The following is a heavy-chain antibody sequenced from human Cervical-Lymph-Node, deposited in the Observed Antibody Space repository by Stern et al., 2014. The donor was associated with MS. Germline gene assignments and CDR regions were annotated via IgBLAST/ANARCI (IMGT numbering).Heavy chain of an antibody. J-gene: IGHJ4*02. CDR1: GFTFSRYG. CDR2: IAYDVNHT. CDR3: ARDYEDTSMLFDH. Sequence: QVQLVESGGAVVQPGRSLRLSCAASGFTFSRYGMHWVRQAPGKGLEWETVIAYDVNHTYYAASVKGRFTISRDNSKNTLHLQMNSVKPDDTAIYYCARDYEDTSMLFDHWGQGTLVTVSS. D-gene: IGHD2-8*01. V-gene: IGHV3-30*03.